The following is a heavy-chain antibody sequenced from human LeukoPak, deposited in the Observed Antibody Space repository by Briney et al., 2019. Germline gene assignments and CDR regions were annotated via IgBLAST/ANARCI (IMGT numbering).Heavy chain of an antibody. D-gene: IGHD3-3*01. J-gene: IGHJ3*02. CDR1: GFTLSTYA. CDR2: ISGSGGST. V-gene: IGHV3-23*01. Sequence: PGGTLRLSCAASGFTLSTYAMSWVRQAPRTLLELLSAISGSGGSTYYADSVKGRFTFPRDNSKTTLYLQMNSLRAEDTAVYSSAKASKRFFEWLPPHDAFDIWGQGTMVTVSS. CDR3: AKASKRFFEWLPPHDAFDI.